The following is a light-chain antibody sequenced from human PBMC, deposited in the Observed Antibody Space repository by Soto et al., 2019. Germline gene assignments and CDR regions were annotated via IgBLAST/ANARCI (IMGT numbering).Light chain of an antibody. CDR3: MQATHWPRT. CDR1: QSLLYSDGKTY. J-gene: IGKJ1*01. Sequence: DVVMPQSPLSLPVTLGQPASISCRSSQSLLYSDGKTYLNWFQQRPGQSPRRLIYKVSVRDSGVPDRFSGNGSGSNFTLTISRVEAENVRVYYCMQATHWPRTFGQGNRVEIK. CDR2: KVS. V-gene: IGKV2-30*01.